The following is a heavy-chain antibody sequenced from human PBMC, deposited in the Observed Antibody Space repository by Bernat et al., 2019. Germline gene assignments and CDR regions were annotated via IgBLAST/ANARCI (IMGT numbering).Heavy chain of an antibody. CDR2: TNHSGST. CDR3: ARVSSGSYD. Sequence: QVQLQKWGAGLLKPSKTLSLTCTVSGGSFSVYYWSWIRQPPGKGLEWIGETNHSGSTNYNPSLKSRVTISVQTSKNQCSVKMSSVTAANAAVYYCARVSSGSYDWGQGTLVTVSS. V-gene: IGHV4-34*01. D-gene: IGHD1-26*01. J-gene: IGHJ4*02. CDR1: GGSFSVYY.